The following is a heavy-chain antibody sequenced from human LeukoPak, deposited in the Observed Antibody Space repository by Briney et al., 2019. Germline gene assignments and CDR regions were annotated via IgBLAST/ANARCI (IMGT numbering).Heavy chain of an antibody. D-gene: IGHD6-19*01. CDR1: GGTFSSYA. CDR2: IIPIFGTP. V-gene: IGHV1-69*13. J-gene: IGHJ3*02. CDR3: AKDIRSGCYLCAFDI. Sequence: ASVKVSCKASGGTFSSYAISWVRQAPGQGLEWMGGIIPIFGTPNYAQRFKGRVTITADESRSTAYMELSSLRSEDTAVYYCAKDIRSGCYLCAFDIWGQGTRVTVSS.